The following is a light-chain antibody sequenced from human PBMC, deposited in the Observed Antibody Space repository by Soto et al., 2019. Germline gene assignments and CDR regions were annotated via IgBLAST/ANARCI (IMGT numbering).Light chain of an antibody. Sequence: EIVLTQSPCTLSLSPGERATLSCRASQTISNTFLAWYQQRPGQAPRLLIYGASGRAAGTPDRFSGSGSGTDFTLSISRLEPEDFAVYYCQQYGVSPTFGGGTKVDIK. CDR2: GAS. J-gene: IGKJ4*01. CDR1: QTISNTF. V-gene: IGKV3-20*01. CDR3: QQYGVSPT.